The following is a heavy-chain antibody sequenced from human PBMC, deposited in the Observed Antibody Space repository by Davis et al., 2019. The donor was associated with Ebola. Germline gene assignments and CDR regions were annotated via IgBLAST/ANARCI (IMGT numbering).Heavy chain of an antibody. CDR3: ARELPYSSGGHNLYGLDV. J-gene: IGHJ6*04. D-gene: IGHD3-22*01. CDR1: GFVFSSYV. CDR2: LGLSADT. Sequence: GGSLRLSCAASGFVFSSYVMSWVRRAPGKGLEWVSTLGLSADTYYAGSVKGRFTISRDDAKNSLYLQMNGLRAGDTAVYYCARELPYSSGGHNLYGLDVWGKGTTVTVSS. V-gene: IGHV3-13*01.